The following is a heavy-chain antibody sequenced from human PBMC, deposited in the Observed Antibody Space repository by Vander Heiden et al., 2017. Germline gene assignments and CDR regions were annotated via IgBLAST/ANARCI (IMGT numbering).Heavy chain of an antibody. V-gene: IGHV3-9*01. J-gene: IGHJ4*02. D-gene: IGHD5-18*01. Sequence: EVQLLESGGGLVRTGQSLRLSCEPSGFTFENHAMHWVRQVAGKGLEWVSGINWNGEFIGYAASVRGRFTMSRDNAENVVYLQMTSLRPEDTAFYYCAKGYGDSYPHYFNDWGQGTLVTVS. CDR2: INWNGEFI. CDR1: GFTFENHA. CDR3: AKGYGDSYPHYFND.